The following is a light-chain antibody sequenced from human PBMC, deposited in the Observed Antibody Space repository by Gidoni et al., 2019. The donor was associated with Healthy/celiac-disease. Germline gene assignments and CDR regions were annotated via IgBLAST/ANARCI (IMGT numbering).Light chain of an antibody. V-gene: IGKV3-11*01. CDR3: QQRSNWRGT. CDR2: DAS. J-gene: IGKJ1*01. CDR1: QSVSSY. Sequence: DIVLTQSPATLSLSPGESANLPCRASQSVSSYLAWYQQKPGQAPRLLIYDASNSATGIPARFSGSGSGTDFTLTISSLEPEDFAVYYCQQRSNWRGTFGQGTKVEIK.